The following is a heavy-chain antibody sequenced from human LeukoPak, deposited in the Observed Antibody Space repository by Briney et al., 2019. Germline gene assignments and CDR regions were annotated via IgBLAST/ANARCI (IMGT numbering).Heavy chain of an antibody. D-gene: IGHD3-22*01. CDR1: GYTFTSYG. Sequence: GASVKVSCKASGYTFTSYGISWVRQAPGQGLEWMGWISVYNGNTNYAQKLQGRVTMTTDTSTSTAYMELRSLRSDDTAVYYCARAGLMGYYDSSGSYFDYWGQGTLVTVSS. CDR2: ISVYNGNT. J-gene: IGHJ4*02. V-gene: IGHV1-18*01. CDR3: ARAGLMGYYDSSGSYFDY.